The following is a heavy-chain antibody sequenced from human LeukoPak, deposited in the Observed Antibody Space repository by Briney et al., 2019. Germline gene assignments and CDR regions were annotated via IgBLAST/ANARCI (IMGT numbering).Heavy chain of an antibody. CDR3: AKDGRGTSFDY. CDR1: GGTFSSYA. CDR2: IIPIFGTA. J-gene: IGHJ4*02. D-gene: IGHD2-2*01. Sequence: ASVKVSCKASGGTFSSYAISWVRQAPGQGLEWMGGIIPIFGTANYAQKFQGRVTITADESTSTAYMELSSLRSEDTAVYYCAKDGRGTSFDYWGQGTLVTVSS. V-gene: IGHV1-69*13.